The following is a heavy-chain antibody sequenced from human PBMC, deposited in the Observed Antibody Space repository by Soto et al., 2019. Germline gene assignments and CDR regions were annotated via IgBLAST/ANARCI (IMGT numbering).Heavy chain of an antibody. CDR3: ARHRYYYDSSIPRGFDP. V-gene: IGHV5-51*01. D-gene: IGHD3-22*01. J-gene: IGHJ5*02. CDR2: LYPGDSDT. Sequence: GESLNISFQGSGYNFTNYWIAWVRQMPGKGLEWMGILYPGDSDTRYSPSFQGQVTISADRSITTAYLQWSSLKASDTAMYYCARHRYYYDSSIPRGFDPWGQGTLVTV. CDR1: GYNFTNYW.